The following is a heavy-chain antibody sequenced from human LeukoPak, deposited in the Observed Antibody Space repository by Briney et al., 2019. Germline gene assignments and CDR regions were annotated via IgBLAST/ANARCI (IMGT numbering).Heavy chain of an antibody. D-gene: IGHD6-13*01. CDR1: GGSISSSSYY. J-gene: IGHJ5*02. CDR2: IYYSGST. Sequence: SETLSLTCTVSGGSISSSSYYWGWIRQPPGKGLEWIGSIYYSGSTYYNPSLKSRVTISVDTSKNQFSLKLSSVTAADTGVYYCARRYSSSWYSVSNNWFDPWGQGTLVTVSS. V-gene: IGHV4-39*01. CDR3: ARRYSSSWYSVSNNWFDP.